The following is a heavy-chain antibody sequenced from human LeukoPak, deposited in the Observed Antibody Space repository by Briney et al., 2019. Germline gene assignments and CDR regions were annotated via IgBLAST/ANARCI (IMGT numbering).Heavy chain of an antibody. CDR2: ISYDESNK. CDR3: AKEAVNYYDSSGYFDDAFDI. CDR1: GFSFSNYA. Sequence: AGGSLRLSCAASGFSFSNYAMHWVRQAPGKGLEWVAVISYDESNKYYADSVKGRFTISRDNSKNTLYLQMNSLRAEDTAVYYCAKEAVNYYDSSGYFDDAFDIWGQGTMVTVSS. J-gene: IGHJ3*02. V-gene: IGHV3-30*18. D-gene: IGHD3-22*01.